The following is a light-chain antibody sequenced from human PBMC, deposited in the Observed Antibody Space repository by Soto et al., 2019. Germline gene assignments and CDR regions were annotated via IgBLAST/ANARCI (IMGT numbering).Light chain of an antibody. Sequence: DMHMSQSPSSLYASLGDRVTITFRASQSISSYLLWFQQKPGKVPKRLMSAASSWQSGVPSRFSGSGSGTEFTLTISSLQPEDFATYYCLQHNSYPLTFGGGTKVDIK. CDR3: LQHNSYPLT. CDR2: AAS. V-gene: IGKV1-17*01. J-gene: IGKJ4*01. CDR1: QSISSY.